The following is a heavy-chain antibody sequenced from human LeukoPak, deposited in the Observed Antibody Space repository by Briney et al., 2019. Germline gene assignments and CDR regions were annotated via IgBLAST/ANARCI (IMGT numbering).Heavy chain of an antibody. CDR1: GGSFSGYY. Sequence: SETLSLTCAVYGGSFSGYYWSWIRQPPGKGLKWIGEINHSGSTNYNPSLKSRVTISVDTSKNQFSLKLSSVTAADTAVYYCARVSSLRFLEWLRNLYYYYYMDVWGKGTTVTVSS. D-gene: IGHD3-3*01. V-gene: IGHV4-34*01. CDR3: ARVSSLRFLEWLRNLYYYYYMDV. J-gene: IGHJ6*03. CDR2: INHSGST.